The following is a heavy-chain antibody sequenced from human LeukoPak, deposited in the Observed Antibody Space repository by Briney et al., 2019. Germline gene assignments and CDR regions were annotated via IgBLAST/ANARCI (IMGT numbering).Heavy chain of an antibody. CDR2: IIPIFGTA. CDR1: GGTFSSYA. D-gene: IGHD2-15*01. V-gene: IGHV1-69*06. CDR3: ATQDIVVVVAATPYYYYYMDV. Sequence: GASVKVSCKASGGTFSSYAISWVRQAPGQGLEWMGGIIPIFGTANYAQKFQGRVTITADKSTSTAYMELSSLRSEDTAVYYCATQDIVVVVAATPYYYYYMDVWGKGTTVTVSS. J-gene: IGHJ6*03.